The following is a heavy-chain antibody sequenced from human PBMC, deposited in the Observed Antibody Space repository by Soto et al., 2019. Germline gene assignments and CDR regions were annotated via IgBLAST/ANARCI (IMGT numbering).Heavy chain of an antibody. CDR3: ARVNPPYP. Sequence: EVQLVESGGGLIQPGGSLRLSCAVSGFTVGGNFMSWVRQAPGKGLEWASVLYSGGGTYYADSVKGRFTISRDNFKNMLYLQMDSLRVEDTAIYYCARVNPPYPWGQGTLVTVSP. CDR1: GFTVGGNF. J-gene: IGHJ5*02. CDR2: LYSGGGT. V-gene: IGHV3-53*01.